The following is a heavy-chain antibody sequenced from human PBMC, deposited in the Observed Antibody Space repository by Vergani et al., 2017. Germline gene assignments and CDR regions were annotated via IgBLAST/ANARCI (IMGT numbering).Heavy chain of an antibody. CDR3: AEGRLLGFGDFVSDMDV. V-gene: IGHV5-51*01. CDR1: GYSFTSYW. Sequence: EVQLVQSGAEVKTPGESLNIFCKGSGYSFTSYWIGWVRQMPGKGLGWMGMIYHVDSDTRYSPSFQGQVTISADKSTSTAYLKWSSLKAPDTAMYYCAEGRLLGFGDFVSDMDVWGQGTTVTVSS. D-gene: IGHD3-10*01. CDR2: IYHVDSDT. J-gene: IGHJ6*02.